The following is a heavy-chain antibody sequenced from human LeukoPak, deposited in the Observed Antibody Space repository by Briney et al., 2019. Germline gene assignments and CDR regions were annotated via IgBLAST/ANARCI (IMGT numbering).Heavy chain of an antibody. Sequence: GGSLRLSCAASGFTFSSYAMSWVRQAPGKGLEWVSAISGSGGSTYYADSVKGRFTISRDNSKNTLYRQMNSLRAEDTAVYYCAKDRYSGSYYFDYWGQGTLVTVSS. J-gene: IGHJ4*02. V-gene: IGHV3-23*01. CDR2: ISGSGGST. CDR1: GFTFSSYA. CDR3: AKDRYSGSYYFDY. D-gene: IGHD1-26*01.